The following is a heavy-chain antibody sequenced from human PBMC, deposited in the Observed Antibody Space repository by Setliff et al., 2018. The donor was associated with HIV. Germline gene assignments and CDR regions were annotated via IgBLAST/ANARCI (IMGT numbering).Heavy chain of an antibody. Sequence: VSCKPSGYSFTNHYMHWVRQAPGQGLEWMGVINPTGGSTRNTQKFQGRVAMTRDTSTSTVYMELSSLRSEDTAVYYCASAGAWQRNALDIWGQGTMVTVS. J-gene: IGHJ3*02. CDR3: ASAGAWQRNALDI. D-gene: IGHD5-12*01. CDR1: GYSFTNHY. CDR2: INPTGGST. V-gene: IGHV1-46*01.